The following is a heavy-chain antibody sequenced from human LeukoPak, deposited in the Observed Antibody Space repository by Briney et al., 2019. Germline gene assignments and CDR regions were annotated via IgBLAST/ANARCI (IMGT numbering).Heavy chain of an antibody. CDR3: ARTAGYSSGWYPHY. D-gene: IGHD6-19*01. Sequence: PGRSLRLSCAASGFTFSSYAMHWVRQAPGKGLEWVAVISYDGSNKYYADSVKGRFTISRDNSKNTLYLQMNNLRAEDTAVYYCARTAGYSSGWYPHYWGQGTLVTVSS. CDR2: ISYDGSNK. J-gene: IGHJ4*02. CDR1: GFTFSSYA. V-gene: IGHV3-30*04.